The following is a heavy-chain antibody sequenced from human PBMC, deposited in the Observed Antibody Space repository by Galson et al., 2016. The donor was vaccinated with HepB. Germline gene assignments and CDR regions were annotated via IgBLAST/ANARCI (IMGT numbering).Heavy chain of an antibody. CDR1: GFTFNNYA. V-gene: IGHV3-23*01. CDR2: VSASGTSI. Sequence: SLRLSCAASGFTFNNYAMSWVRQAPGKGLEWVSSVSASGTSIYYTDYVQGRFTISRDNSKNTVYLQMNTLTFGDSALYYCVRMLKPWDEWLDRGFFDSWGQGTLVSVSS. CDR3: VRMLKPWDEWLDRGFFDS. J-gene: IGHJ4*02. D-gene: IGHD5-12*01.